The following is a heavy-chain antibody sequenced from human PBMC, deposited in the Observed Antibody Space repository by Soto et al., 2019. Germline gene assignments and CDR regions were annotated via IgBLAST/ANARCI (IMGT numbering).Heavy chain of an antibody. CDR2: IYHSGST. CDR1: GGSISSSNW. V-gene: IGHV4-4*02. J-gene: IGHJ4*02. CDR3: ASGYCISTSCTRAAYY. D-gene: IGHD2-2*01. Sequence: QVQLQESGPGLVKPSGTLSLTCAVSGGSISSSNWWSWVRQPPGKGLEWIGEIYHSGSTNYNPSLKSRVTISXDKVKXXFALKLSSVTAADTAVYYCASGYCISTSCTRAAYYWGQGTLVTVSS.